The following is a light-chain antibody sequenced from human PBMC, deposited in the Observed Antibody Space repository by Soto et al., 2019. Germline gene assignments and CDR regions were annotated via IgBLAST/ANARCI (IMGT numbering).Light chain of an antibody. J-gene: IGKJ1*01. CDR3: QQNGSSRT. CDR1: QSLGSSY. V-gene: IGKV3-20*01. Sequence: EIVLTQSPGTLSLSPGERATLSCRASQSLGSSYLAWYQQKPGQTPRLLIYGASSRATGIPDRFSGSGSGTDFTLTISRLEPEDFAVYYCQQNGSSRTFGQGTKV. CDR2: GAS.